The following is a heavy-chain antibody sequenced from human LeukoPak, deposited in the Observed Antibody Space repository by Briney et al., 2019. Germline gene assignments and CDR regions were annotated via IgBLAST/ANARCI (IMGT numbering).Heavy chain of an antibody. J-gene: IGHJ4*02. CDR2: IWYDGSNK. Sequence: GGSLRLSCAASGFTFSSYGMHWVRQAPGKGLEWVAVIWYDGSNKYYADSVKGRFTISRDNSKNTLYLQMNSLRAEDTAVYYCAKKSGPYYFDYWGQGTLVTVSS. CDR1: GFTFSSYG. CDR3: AKKSGPYYFDY. D-gene: IGHD6-25*01. V-gene: IGHV3-30*02.